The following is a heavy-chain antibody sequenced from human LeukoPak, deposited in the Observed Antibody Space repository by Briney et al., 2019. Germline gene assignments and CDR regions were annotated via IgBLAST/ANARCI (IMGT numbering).Heavy chain of an antibody. CDR1: GFIFSNHW. V-gene: IGHV3-7*01. Sequence: GGSLRLSCAASGFIFSNHWMSWVRQAPGKGLEWVANIKQVGSEKYYVDSVKGRFTISRDNAKNSVYLQMNSLRAEDMAVYYCARHDCSGGDCYSVDYWGQGTLVTVSS. J-gene: IGHJ4*02. CDR3: ARHDCSGGDCYSVDY. CDR2: IKQVGSEK. D-gene: IGHD2-21*02.